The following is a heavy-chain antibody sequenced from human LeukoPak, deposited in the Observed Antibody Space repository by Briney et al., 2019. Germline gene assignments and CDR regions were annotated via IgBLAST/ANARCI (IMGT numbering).Heavy chain of an antibody. CDR2: ISYDGSNK. J-gene: IGHJ4*02. V-gene: IGHV3-30*18. CDR3: AKPRPPIAVAGEIDY. CDR1: GFTFSSYG. Sequence: PGGSLRLSCAASGFTFSSYGMHWVRQAPGKGLEWVAFISYDGSNKYYADSVKGRFTISRDNSKNTLYLQMNSLRAEDTAVYYCAKPRPPIAVAGEIDYWGQGILVTVSS. D-gene: IGHD6-19*01.